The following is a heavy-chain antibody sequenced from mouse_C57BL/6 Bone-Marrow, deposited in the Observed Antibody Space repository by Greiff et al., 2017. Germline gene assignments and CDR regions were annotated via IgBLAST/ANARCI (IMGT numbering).Heavy chain of an antibody. J-gene: IGHJ4*01. CDR1: GYTFTDYE. CDR3: TREGFLDSAMDN. CDR2: IDPETGGT. Sequence: VHLVESGAELVRPGASVTLSCKASGYTFTDYEMHWVKQTPVHGLEWIGAIDPETGGTAYNQKFKGKAILTADKSSSTAYMGLRSLTSEDSAVYFCTREGFLDSAMDNRGQGASVTVSS. V-gene: IGHV1-15*01.